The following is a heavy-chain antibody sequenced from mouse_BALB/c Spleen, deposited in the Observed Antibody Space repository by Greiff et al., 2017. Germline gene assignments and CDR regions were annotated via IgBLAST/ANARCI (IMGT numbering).Heavy chain of an antibody. CDR2: INSNGGST. D-gene: IGHD2-4*01. J-gene: IGHJ3*01. V-gene: IGHV5-6-2*01. CDR1: GFTFSSYY. Sequence: EVQRVESGGGLVKLGGSLKLSCAASGFTFSSYYMSWVRQTPEKRLELVAAINSNGGSTYYPDTVKGRFTISRDNAKNTLYLQMSSLKSEDTALYYCARSLYYDYEFAYWGQGTLVTVSA. CDR3: ARSLYYDYEFAY.